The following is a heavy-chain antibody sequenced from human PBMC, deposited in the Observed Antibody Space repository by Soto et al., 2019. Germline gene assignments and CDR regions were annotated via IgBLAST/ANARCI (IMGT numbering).Heavy chain of an antibody. CDR1: GFTFSSYA. D-gene: IGHD6-6*01. J-gene: IGHJ6*02. CDR2: ISGSGGST. V-gene: IGHV3-23*01. CDR3: AKMGADSSSENLYYYYGMDV. Sequence: GGSLRLSCAASGFTFSSYAMSWVRQAPGKGLEWVSAISGSGGSTYYADSVKGRFTISRDNSKNTLYLQMNSLRAEDTAVYYCAKMGADSSSENLYYYYGMDVWGQGTTVTVSS.